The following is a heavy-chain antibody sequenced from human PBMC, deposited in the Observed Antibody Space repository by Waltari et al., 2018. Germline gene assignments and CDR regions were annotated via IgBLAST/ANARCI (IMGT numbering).Heavy chain of an antibody. CDR2: IYYSGST. CDR1: AGPISSGGYY. J-gene: IGHJ2*01. V-gene: IGHV4-31*03. Sequence: QVQLQESGPGLVKPSQTLSLTCTVSAGPISSGGYYWSWFRQPPGKGLEWIGYIYYSGSTYYNPSLKSRVTISVDTSKNQFSLKLSSVTAADTAVYYCARGEVKLAPGGYFDLWGRGTLVTVSS. D-gene: IGHD1-26*01. CDR3: ARGEVKLAPGGYFDL.